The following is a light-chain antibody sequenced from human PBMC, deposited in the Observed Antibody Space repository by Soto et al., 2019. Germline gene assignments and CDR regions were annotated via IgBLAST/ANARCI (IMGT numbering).Light chain of an antibody. CDR3: SSITTRFNYV. Sequence: QSVLTQPASVSGSPGQSVAISCSGTSSDVGAYNYVSWYQQHPGKAPKLLLSEVSNRPSGVSDRFFGSKSGNTASLTISGLQAEDEADYYCSSITTRFNYVFGTGTKLTVL. CDR1: SSDVGAYNY. CDR2: EVS. V-gene: IGLV2-14*01. J-gene: IGLJ1*01.